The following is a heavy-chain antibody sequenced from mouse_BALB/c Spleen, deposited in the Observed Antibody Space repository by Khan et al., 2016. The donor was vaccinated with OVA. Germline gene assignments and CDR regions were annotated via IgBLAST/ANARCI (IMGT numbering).Heavy chain of an antibody. CDR3: ARKNYYGYAMDY. J-gene: IGHJ4*01. CDR1: GYSITSGYA. D-gene: IGHD1-1*01. Sequence: EVQLQESGPGLVKPSQSLSLTCTVTGYSITSGYAWNWIRQFPGNKLEWMGYISYSGSTSYNPSLRSLISITRDTSKNQFFLQLNSVTTEDTATNYCARKNYYGYAMDYWGQGTSVTVSS. CDR2: ISYSGST. V-gene: IGHV3-2*02.